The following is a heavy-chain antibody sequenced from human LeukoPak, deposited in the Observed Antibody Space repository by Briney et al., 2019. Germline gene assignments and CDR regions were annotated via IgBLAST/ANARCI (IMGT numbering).Heavy chain of an antibody. Sequence: GASVKVSCKASGYTFTSYYMHWVRQTPGKGLEWMGGFDPEDGETIYAQKFQGRVTMTEDTSTDTAYMELSSLRSEDTAVYYCATNDIVVVVAATWGGAFDIWGQGTMVTVSS. CDR3: ATNDIVVVVAATWGGAFDI. CDR2: FDPEDGET. CDR1: GYTFTSYY. J-gene: IGHJ3*02. D-gene: IGHD2-15*01. V-gene: IGHV1-24*01.